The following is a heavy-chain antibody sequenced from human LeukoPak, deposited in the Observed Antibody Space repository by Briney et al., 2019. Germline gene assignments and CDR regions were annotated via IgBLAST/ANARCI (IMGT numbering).Heavy chain of an antibody. J-gene: IGHJ4*02. CDR3: ARTPYCGGDCYVDY. D-gene: IGHD2-21*02. CDR2: IDWDDDK. CDR1: GFSLSTSGMR. V-gene: IGHV2-70*04. Sequence: SGPALVKPTQTLTLTCTFSGFSLSTSGMRVSWIRQPPGKALEWLARIDWDDDKFYSTSLKTRLTISKDTSKNQVVLTMTNMDPVDAATYYCARTPYCGGDCYVDYWGQGTLVTVSS.